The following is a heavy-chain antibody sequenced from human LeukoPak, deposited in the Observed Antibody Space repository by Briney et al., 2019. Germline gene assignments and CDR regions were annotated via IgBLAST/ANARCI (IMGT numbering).Heavy chain of an antibody. J-gene: IGHJ6*03. V-gene: IGHV3-9*01. CDR1: GFTFDDYA. CDR3: ACVHPQNFWSGYWEYYYYMDV. D-gene: IGHD3-3*01. Sequence: PGRSLRLSCAASGFTFDDYAMHWVRQAPGKGLEWVSGISWNSGSIGYADSVKGRFTISRDNAKNSLYLQMNSLRAEDTAVYYCACVHPQNFWSGYWEYYYYMDVWGKGTTVTVSS. CDR2: ISWNSGSI.